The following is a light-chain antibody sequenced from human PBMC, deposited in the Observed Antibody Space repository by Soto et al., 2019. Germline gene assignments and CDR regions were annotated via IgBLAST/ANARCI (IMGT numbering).Light chain of an antibody. J-gene: IGKJ3*01. Sequence: EIVLTQSPATPSLSPGERATLSCRASQSVSNYLAWYQQRPGQAPRLLIYDASNRATGIPARFSGSGSGTDFTLTIGGLEPEDFAIYDCQYRNNRRFSVGPGTKVDIK. CDR3: QYRNNRRFS. CDR2: DAS. CDR1: QSVSNY. V-gene: IGKV3-11*01.